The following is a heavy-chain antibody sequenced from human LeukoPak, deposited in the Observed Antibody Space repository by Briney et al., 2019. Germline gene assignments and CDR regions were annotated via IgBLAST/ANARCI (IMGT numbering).Heavy chain of an antibody. CDR1: GYTFTSYD. V-gene: IGHV1-8*01. Sequence: ASVKVSCKASGYTFTSYDINWVRQATGQGLEWMGWMNPNSGYTGYAHKFQGRVTMTRNTSISTAYMELSSLRSEDTAVYYCAIRLHNHFDYWGQGTLVTVSS. D-gene: IGHD4-11*01. CDR2: MNPNSGYT. CDR3: AIRLHNHFDY. J-gene: IGHJ4*02.